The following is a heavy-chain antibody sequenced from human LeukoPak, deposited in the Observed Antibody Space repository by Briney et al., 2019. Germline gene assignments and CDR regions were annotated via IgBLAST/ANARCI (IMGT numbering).Heavy chain of an antibody. CDR3: AREVGGYSYGYSVAFDI. CDR1: GYTFTSYY. J-gene: IGHJ3*02. CDR2: IKPSGGST. D-gene: IGHD5-18*01. Sequence: ASVKVSCTASGYTFTSYYMHWVRQAPGQGLEWMGIIKPSGGSTSYAQMFQGRVTMTRDMSTSTVYMELSSLRSEDTAVYYCAREVGGYSYGYSVAFDIWGQGTMVTVSS. V-gene: IGHV1-46*01.